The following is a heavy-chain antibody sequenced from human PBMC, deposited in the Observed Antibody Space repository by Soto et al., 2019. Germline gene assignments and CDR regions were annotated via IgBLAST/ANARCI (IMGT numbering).Heavy chain of an antibody. CDR3: ARNRVTSSSPLWFDP. Sequence: ASVKVSCKASGYTYTSYAIHWVRQAPGQRLEWMGWINAGNGDTKYSQKLQGRVTITRDTSASTAYMELSSLRSEDTAVYYCARNRVTSSSPLWFDPWGQGTLVTVS. D-gene: IGHD6-13*01. J-gene: IGHJ5*02. CDR2: INAGNGDT. V-gene: IGHV1-3*01. CDR1: GYTYTSYA.